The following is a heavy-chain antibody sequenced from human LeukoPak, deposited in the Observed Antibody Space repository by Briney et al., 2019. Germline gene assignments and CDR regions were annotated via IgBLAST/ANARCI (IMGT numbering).Heavy chain of an antibody. CDR2: ISSGGSTI. Sequence: GGSLRLSCAASGFIFNDYSMNWVRQAPGKGLEWVSYISSGGSTIYYVDSVRGRFTISRDNVKNLLYLQMSSLRVEDTAVYYCARGEQQMTTVSIDYWGQGALVTVSS. J-gene: IGHJ4*02. CDR1: GFIFNDYS. CDR3: ARGEQQMTTVSIDY. D-gene: IGHD4-11*01. V-gene: IGHV3-48*01.